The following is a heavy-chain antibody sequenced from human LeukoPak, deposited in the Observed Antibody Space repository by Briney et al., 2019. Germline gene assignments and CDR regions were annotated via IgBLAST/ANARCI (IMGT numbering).Heavy chain of an antibody. CDR2: IYYSGST. V-gene: IGHV4-59*08. CDR3: ARHKQDIVVVPAAMYWFDP. Sequence: SETLSLTCTVSGGSISTYSWTWIRQPPGKGLEWIGNIYYSGSTNYNPSLKSRVTISVDTSKNQFSLKLSSVTAADTAVYYCARHKQDIVVVPAAMYWFDPWGQGTLVTVSS. CDR1: GGSISTYS. D-gene: IGHD2-2*01. J-gene: IGHJ5*02.